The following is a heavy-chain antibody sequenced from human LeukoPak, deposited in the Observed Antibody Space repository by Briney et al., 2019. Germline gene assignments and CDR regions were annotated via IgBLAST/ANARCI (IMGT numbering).Heavy chain of an antibody. D-gene: IGHD6-13*01. CDR2: IYHSGST. Sequence: PSQTLSLTCAVSGGSISSGGYSWSWIRQPPGKGLEWIGYIYHSGSTYYNPSLKSRVTISVDTSKNQFSLKLSSVTAADTAVYYCATLSGYSSSWTLDYWGQGTLVTVSS. V-gene: IGHV4-30-2*01. CDR3: ATLSGYSSSWTLDY. J-gene: IGHJ4*02. CDR1: GGSISSGGYS.